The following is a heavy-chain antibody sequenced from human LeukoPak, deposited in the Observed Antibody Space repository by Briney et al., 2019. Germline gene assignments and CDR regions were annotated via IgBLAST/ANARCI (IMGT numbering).Heavy chain of an antibody. Sequence: GGSLRLSCAASGFAFSTYSMNWVRQAPGEGLEWVSSIRSTGSHINYADSVKGRFTISRDNAKNSLYLQMNSLRAEDTAVYYCASSLNTVMISPYYFEYWGQGSLVTVSA. V-gene: IGHV3-21*01. CDR1: GFAFSTYS. D-gene: IGHD5-18*01. CDR2: IRSTGSHI. J-gene: IGHJ4*02. CDR3: ASSLNTVMISPYYFEY.